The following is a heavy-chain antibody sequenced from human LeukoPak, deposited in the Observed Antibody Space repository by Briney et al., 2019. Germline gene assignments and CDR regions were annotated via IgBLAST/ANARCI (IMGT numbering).Heavy chain of an antibody. CDR2: IYYSGSS. D-gene: IGHD3-22*01. V-gene: IGHV4-31*03. CDR3: ARFNPKRGLLH. J-gene: IGHJ4*02. CDR1: GGSINSGGYY. Sequence: SETLSLTCTVSGGSINSGGYYWSWIRQHPGKGLEWIGYIYYSGSSYYNPSLRSRVTISVDTSKNQFSLKLSSVTAADTAVYYCARFNPKRGLLHWGQGTLVTVSS.